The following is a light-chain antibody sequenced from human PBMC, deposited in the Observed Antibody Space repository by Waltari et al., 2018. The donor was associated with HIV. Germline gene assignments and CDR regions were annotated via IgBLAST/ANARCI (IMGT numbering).Light chain of an antibody. J-gene: IGKJ4*01. CDR2: AAS. CDR3: QQYHAWPLT. CDR1: QSISSY. Sequence: DIQMTQSPSSLSASVGDRVTITCRASQSISSYLNWYQQKPGKAPKVLIYAASSLQSGVPSRFSGSGSGTDFTLTISSLQSEDSAVYYCQQYHAWPLTFGAGTKVEIK. V-gene: IGKV1-39*01.